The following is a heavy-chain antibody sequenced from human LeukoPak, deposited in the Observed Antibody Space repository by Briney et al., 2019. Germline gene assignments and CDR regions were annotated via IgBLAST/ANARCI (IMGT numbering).Heavy chain of an antibody. J-gene: IGHJ4*02. CDR2: IYYSGST. CDR1: GGSISSYY. CDR3: ARGWAEFDFAY. V-gene: IGHV4-59*01. D-gene: IGHD1-14*01. Sequence: PSETLSLTCTVSGGSISSYYWSWIRQPPGKGLEWIGYIYYSGSTNYNPSLKSRVTISVDTSKNQFSLKLSSVTAADTAMYYCARGWAEFDFAYGAQEPLVTVPT.